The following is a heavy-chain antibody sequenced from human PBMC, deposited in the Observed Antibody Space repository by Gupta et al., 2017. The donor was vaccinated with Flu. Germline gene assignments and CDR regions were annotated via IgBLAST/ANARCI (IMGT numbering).Heavy chain of an antibody. CDR1: GFTFTNFA. V-gene: IGHV3-23*01. D-gene: IGHD3-22*01. J-gene: IGHJ4*02. Sequence: EVLLLESGGGLVQPGGSLRLSCAAFGFTFTNFAMSWVRQAPGKGLEWVSGITGSGRTTSYADSVKGRFTISRDNSEGTLYLQMNSLRADDSAIHYCAKDTALMIVAFFDYWGQGTLVTVSS. CDR2: ITGSGRTT. CDR3: AKDTALMIVAFFDY.